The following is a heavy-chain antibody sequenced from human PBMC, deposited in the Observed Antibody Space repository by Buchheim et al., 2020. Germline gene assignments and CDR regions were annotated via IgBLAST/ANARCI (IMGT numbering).Heavy chain of an antibody. Sequence: EVQLLESGGGLVQPGGSLRLSCAASGFTFSSYAMSWVRQAPGKGLEWVSAISGSGGSTYYADSVKGRFTISRDNSKTTLYLQMNSLRAEDTAVYYCAKGEGDYDFWSGYSQPTNWFDLWGQGTL. CDR3: AKGEGDYDFWSGYSQPTNWFDL. D-gene: IGHD3-3*01. CDR1: GFTFSSYA. J-gene: IGHJ5*02. V-gene: IGHV3-23*01. CDR2: ISGSGGST.